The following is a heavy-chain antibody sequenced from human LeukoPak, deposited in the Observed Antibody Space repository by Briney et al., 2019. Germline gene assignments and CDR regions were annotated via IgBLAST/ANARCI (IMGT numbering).Heavy chain of an antibody. CDR1: GFTFNAYV. J-gene: IGHJ4*02. CDR3: ARDPRSSGYFFDY. D-gene: IGHD3-22*01. V-gene: IGHV3-30*04. Sequence: GGSLRLSCAASGFTFNAYVMHWVRQAPGKGLKWVAVMSYDGTNQNYADSVKGRFTISRDNSKNTLYLQMNSLRAEDTAVYYCARDPRSSGYFFDYWGQGTLVTVSS. CDR2: MSYDGTNQ.